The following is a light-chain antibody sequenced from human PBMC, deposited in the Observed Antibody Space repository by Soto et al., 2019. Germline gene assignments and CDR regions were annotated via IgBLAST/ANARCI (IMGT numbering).Light chain of an antibody. CDR3: QQYNNWPPYT. V-gene: IGKV3-15*01. Sequence: EIVMTQSPATLSVSPGERATLSCRASQSVSSNLAWYQQKPGQAPRLLIYGASTRGTGIPARLSGSESGTEFTPTISSLQSEDVAVYYCQQYNNWPPYTFGQGTKLEIK. J-gene: IGKJ2*01. CDR2: GAS. CDR1: QSVSSN.